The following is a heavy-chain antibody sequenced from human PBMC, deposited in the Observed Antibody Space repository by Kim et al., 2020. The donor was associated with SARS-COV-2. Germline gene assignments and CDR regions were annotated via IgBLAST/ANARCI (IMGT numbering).Heavy chain of an antibody. J-gene: IGHJ4*02. CDR1: GFTFSSYG. Sequence: GGSLRLSCAASGFTFSSYGMHWVRQAPGKGLEWVAVIWYDGSNKYYADSVKGRFTISRDNSKNTLYLQMNSLRAEDTAVYYCARDWAAVAGTQGHAWGQGTLVTVSS. CDR2: IWYDGSNK. CDR3: ARDWAAVAGTQGHA. D-gene: IGHD6-19*01. V-gene: IGHV3-33*01.